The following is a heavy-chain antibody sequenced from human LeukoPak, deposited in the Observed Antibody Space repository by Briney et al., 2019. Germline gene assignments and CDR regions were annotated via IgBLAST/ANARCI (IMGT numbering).Heavy chain of an antibody. CDR3: ARLGWLYGSGSMNWFDT. J-gene: IGHJ5*02. D-gene: IGHD3-10*01. V-gene: IGHV4-39*01. CDR1: GAYISGRRYY. CDR2: IYYSGST. Sequence: SETLSLTCTVSGAYISGRRYYWGWIRQPPGKGLEWIASIYYSGSTYYSPSLKSRVTMSVDTSKNHFSLKLSSVTAADTAIYYCARLGWLYGSGSMNWFDTWGQGILVTVSS.